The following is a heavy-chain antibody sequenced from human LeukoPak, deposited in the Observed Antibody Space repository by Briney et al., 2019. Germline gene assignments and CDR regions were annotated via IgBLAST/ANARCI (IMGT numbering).Heavy chain of an antibody. V-gene: IGHV3-49*03. CDR3: TRARDSSGWGNYYFEY. CDR1: GFTFGDYA. J-gene: IGHJ4*02. CDR2: IRSKAYGGTT. D-gene: IGHD6-19*01. Sequence: GGSLRLSCTASGFTFGDYAMSWFRQAPGKGLEWVGFIRSKAYGGTTEYAASVKGRFTISRDDSKSIAYLQMNSLKTEDTAVYYCTRARDSSGWGNYYFEYWGQGTLVTVSS.